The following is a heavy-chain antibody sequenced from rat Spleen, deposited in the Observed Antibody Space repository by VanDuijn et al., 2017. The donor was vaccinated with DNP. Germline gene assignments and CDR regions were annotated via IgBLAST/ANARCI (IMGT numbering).Heavy chain of an antibody. J-gene: IGHJ4*01. CDR2: ISSTSGKI. CDR3: ARHRTISPYYYDMDA. Sequence: EVQLVESGGGLVQPGRSLKLSCVASGFTFSDYGMNWIRQAPGKGLEWVAYISSTSGKIYHADTVKGRFTISRDNAKNILYLQLSSLRSEDTALYYCARHRTISPYYYDMDAWGQGASVTVSS. D-gene: IGHD1-5*01. CDR1: GFTFSDYG. V-gene: IGHV5-34*01.